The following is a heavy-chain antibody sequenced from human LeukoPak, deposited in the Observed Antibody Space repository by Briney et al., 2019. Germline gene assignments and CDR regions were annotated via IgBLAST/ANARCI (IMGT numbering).Heavy chain of an antibody. CDR1: GGSISSGPYY. D-gene: IGHD2/OR15-2a*01. J-gene: IGHJ5*02. CDR2: IYTNGNI. CDR3: ARLSWPGRGSRFDP. Sequence: SETLSLTCTVSGGSISSGPYYWSWIRQPAGKGLEWIGRIYTNGNIDYNPSLKSRVTISGDTSKNQFSLQLNSVTAADTAMYYCARLSWPGRGSRFDPWGQGTLVTVSS. V-gene: IGHV4-61*02.